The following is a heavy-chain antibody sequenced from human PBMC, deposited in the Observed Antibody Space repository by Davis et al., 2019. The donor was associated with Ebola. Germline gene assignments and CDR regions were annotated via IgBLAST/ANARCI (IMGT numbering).Heavy chain of an antibody. CDR3: ARRGDYDYIWGSYRTDYYYGMDV. V-gene: IGHV3-33*08. D-gene: IGHD3-16*02. Sequence: PGGSLRLSCAASGFTFSSYGMHWVRQAPGKGLEWVAVIWYDGSNKYYADSVKGRFTISRDNSKNTLYLQMNSLRAEDTAVYYCARRGDYDYIWGSYRTDYYYGMDVWGQGTTVTVSS. J-gene: IGHJ6*02. CDR2: IWYDGSNK. CDR1: GFTFSSYG.